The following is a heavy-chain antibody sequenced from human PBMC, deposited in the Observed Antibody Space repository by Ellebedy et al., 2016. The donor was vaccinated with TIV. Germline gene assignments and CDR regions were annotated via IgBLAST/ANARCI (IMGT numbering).Heavy chain of an antibody. V-gene: IGHV1-69*13. D-gene: IGHD5-24*01. J-gene: IGHJ4*02. CDR2: IIPIFGTA. Sequence: AASVKVSCKASGGTFSSYAISWVRQAPGQGLEWMGGIIPIFGTANYAQKFQGRVTITADESTSTAYMELSSLRSEDTAVYYCAHSRDGYNEWDYWGQGTLVTVSS. CDR1: GGTFSSYA. CDR3: AHSRDGYNEWDY.